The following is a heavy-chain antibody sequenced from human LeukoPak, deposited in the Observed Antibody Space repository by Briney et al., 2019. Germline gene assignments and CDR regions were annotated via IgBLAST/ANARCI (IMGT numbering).Heavy chain of an antibody. CDR3: ARAWSSGGYHDY. Sequence: PSETLSLTCTVSGGSISSGGYYWSWIRQHPGKGLEWIGYIYYSGSTYYNPSLKSRVTISVDTSKNQFSLKLNSVTAADTAVYYCARAWSSGGYHDYWGQGALVTVSS. V-gene: IGHV4-31*03. CDR1: GGSISSGGYY. J-gene: IGHJ4*02. CDR2: IYYSGST. D-gene: IGHD2-15*01.